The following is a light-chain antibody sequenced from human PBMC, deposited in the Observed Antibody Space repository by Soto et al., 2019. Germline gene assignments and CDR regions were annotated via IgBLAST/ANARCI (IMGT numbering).Light chain of an antibody. Sequence: EIVMTQSPSTLSVSTGERATLSCRASQSLTSNLAWYQQKPGQAPRLLIYGASTRATGIPDRFSGSGSGTDFALTISSLQPDDFATYYCQQYDSYSWTFGQGTKVDIK. J-gene: IGKJ1*01. CDR3: QQYDSYSWT. CDR1: QSLTSN. V-gene: IGKV3D-15*01. CDR2: GAS.